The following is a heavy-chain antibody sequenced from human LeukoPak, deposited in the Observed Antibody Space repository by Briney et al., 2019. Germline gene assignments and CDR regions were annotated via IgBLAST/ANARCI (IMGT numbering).Heavy chain of an antibody. V-gene: IGHV3-11*01. CDR2: ISSSGSTI. Sequence: GGSLRLSCAASGFTFSDYYMSWLRQAPGKGLEWVSYISSSGSTIYYTDSVKGRFTISRDNAKNSLYLQMNSLRAEDTAVYYCARVYSSSWLNYYYYYYMDVWGKGTTVTISS. J-gene: IGHJ6*03. D-gene: IGHD6-13*01. CDR1: GFTFSDYY. CDR3: ARVYSSSWLNYYYYYYMDV.